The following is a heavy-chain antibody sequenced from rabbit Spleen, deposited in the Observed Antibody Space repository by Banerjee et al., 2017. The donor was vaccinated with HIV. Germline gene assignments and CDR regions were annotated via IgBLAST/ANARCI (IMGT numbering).Heavy chain of an antibody. Sequence: QEQLVESGGGLVKPGGTLTLTCKVSGIDFSNYYYMCWVRQAPGKGLELIACIYVSVGSTWYASWVNGRFTISSSTSLNTLTLRMTSLTAADTATYFCARGDVYGNHGYDLWGPGTLVTVS. CDR2: IYVSVGST. CDR1: GIDFSNYYY. J-gene: IGHJ4*01. D-gene: IGHD6-1*01. V-gene: IGHV1S43*01. CDR3: ARGDVYGNHGYDL.